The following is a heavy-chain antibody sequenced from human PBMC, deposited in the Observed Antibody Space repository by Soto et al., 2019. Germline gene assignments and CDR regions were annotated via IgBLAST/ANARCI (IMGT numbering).Heavy chain of an antibody. CDR1: GFVCSSYD. J-gene: IGHJ3*02. D-gene: IGHD2-8*02. Sequence: PEGSLGLSCAVSGFVCSSYDMSWVRQAPGKGLAWGSTVLVAGSQDYEDSVQGRFTISRDTSKNTVVLYMKSLTAGDTAVYYCGKATGPGGRAFEICGQGTLGTVSS. CDR3: GKATGPGGRAFEI. CDR2: VLVAGSQ. V-gene: IGHV3-23*01.